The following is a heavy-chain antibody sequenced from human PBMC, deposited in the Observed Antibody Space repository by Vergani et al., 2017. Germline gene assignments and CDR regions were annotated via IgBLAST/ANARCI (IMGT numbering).Heavy chain of an antibody. CDR3: ARHSTVEWLVKLGWIDP. Sequence: QVQLQASGPGRVKPSQTLSLTCTMSGGSISAGYYFWSWIRQPAGKGLEWLGYISASGHTSHSPSLKTRVSMSVDTSKNQFSLKLSSVTAADTAVYFCARHSTVEWLVKLGWIDPWCQGSLVTVAS. D-gene: IGHD6-19*01. V-gene: IGHV4-61*02. J-gene: IGHJ5*02. CDR2: ISASGHT. CDR1: GGSISAGYYF.